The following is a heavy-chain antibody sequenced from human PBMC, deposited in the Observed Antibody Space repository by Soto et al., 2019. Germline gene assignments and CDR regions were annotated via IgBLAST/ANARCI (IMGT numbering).Heavy chain of an antibody. V-gene: IGHV1-8*01. CDR3: AKYYRDIVAKDNVFDI. D-gene: IGHD5-12*01. CDR1: GYTSTSYD. J-gene: IGHJ3*02. Sequence: ASVKVSCKASGYTSTSYDINWVRQATGQGLEWMGWMNPNSGNTGYAQKFQGRVTMTRNTPISTAYMELSSLRSEDTAVYYFAKYYRDIVAKDNVFDIWGKGTLDTFS. CDR2: MNPNSGNT.